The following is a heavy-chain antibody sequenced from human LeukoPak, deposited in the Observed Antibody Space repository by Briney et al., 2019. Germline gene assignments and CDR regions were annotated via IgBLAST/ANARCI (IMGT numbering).Heavy chain of an antibody. D-gene: IGHD7-27*01. J-gene: IGHJ4*02. V-gene: IGHV4-39*01. CDR2: IYYSGST. CDR1: GGSISSSSYY. Sequence: SESLSLTCNVSGGSISSSSYYCGWIRQPPGKGLEWIGSIYYSGSTYYNPSLKTRVTISVDTSKNQFSLKLSSVTAADTAIYYCASHSNWAYFDYWGQGALVTVSS. CDR3: ASHSNWAYFDY.